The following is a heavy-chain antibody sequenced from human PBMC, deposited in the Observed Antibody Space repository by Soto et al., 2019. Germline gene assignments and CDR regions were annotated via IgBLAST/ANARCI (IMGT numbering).Heavy chain of an antibody. J-gene: IGHJ4*02. CDR2: INPNSGGT. V-gene: IGHV1-2*04. CDR1: GYTFTGYY. CDR3: ARCPPGGLGETWFDY. D-gene: IGHD3-16*01. Sequence: ASVKVSCKASGYTFTGYYMHWVRQAPGQGLEWMGWINPNSGGTNYAQKFQGWVTMTRDTSISTAYMELSRLRSDDTAVYYCARCPPGGLGETWFDYWGQGTLVTVSS.